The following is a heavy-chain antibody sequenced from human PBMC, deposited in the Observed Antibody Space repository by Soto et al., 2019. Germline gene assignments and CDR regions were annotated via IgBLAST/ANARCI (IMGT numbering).Heavy chain of an antibody. Sequence: GESLKISCKGSGYSFTSYWIGWVRQMPGKGLEWMGIIYPGDSDTRYSPSFQGQVTISADKSISTAYLQWSSLKASDTAMYHCARILAAANYYYYGMDVWGQGTTVTVSS. D-gene: IGHD6-13*01. CDR1: GYSFTSYW. V-gene: IGHV5-51*01. J-gene: IGHJ6*02. CDR3: ARILAAANYYYYGMDV. CDR2: IYPGDSDT.